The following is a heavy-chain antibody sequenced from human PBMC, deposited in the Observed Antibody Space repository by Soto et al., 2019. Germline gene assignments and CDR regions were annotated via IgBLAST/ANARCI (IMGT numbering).Heavy chain of an antibody. V-gene: IGHV1-69*02. Sequence: ASVKVSCKASGGTFSSYTISWVRQAPGQGLEWMGRIIPILGIANYAQKFQGRVTITADKSTSTAYMELSSLRSEDTAVYYCARGFGLELTAFDYWGQGTLVTVSS. CDR2: IIPILGIA. D-gene: IGHD1-7*01. J-gene: IGHJ4*02. CDR1: GGTFSSYT. CDR3: ARGFGLELTAFDY.